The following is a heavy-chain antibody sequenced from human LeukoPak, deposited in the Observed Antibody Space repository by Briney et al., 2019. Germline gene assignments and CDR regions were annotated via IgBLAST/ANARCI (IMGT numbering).Heavy chain of an antibody. Sequence: SVKVSCKASGGTFSSYAFSWVRQAPGQGLEWMGVVIATFDTPTYAQRFQDRVTLTVDESTGTAYMELSRLKSEDTAVYYCATDQGIAARGWLDTWGQGTLVTVSS. D-gene: IGHD6-6*01. CDR1: GGTFSSYA. J-gene: IGHJ5*02. V-gene: IGHV1-69*01. CDR2: VIATFDTP. CDR3: ATDQGIAARGWLDT.